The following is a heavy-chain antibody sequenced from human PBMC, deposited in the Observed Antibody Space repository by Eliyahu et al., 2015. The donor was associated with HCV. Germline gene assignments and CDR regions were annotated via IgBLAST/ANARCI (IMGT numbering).Heavy chain of an antibody. J-gene: IGHJ3*02. CDR3: ARGLHLWLPESAFDI. V-gene: IGHV1-69*01. Sequence: QVQLVQSGAEVKKPGSSXXVSCKASGGTFSSYAIRWVRQAPGQGLEWMGGIIPXFGTANYAQKFQGRVTITADESTSTAYMELSSLRSEDTAVYYCARGLHLWLPESAFDIWGQGTMVTVSS. CDR2: IIPXFGTA. CDR1: GGTFSSYA. D-gene: IGHD5-18*01.